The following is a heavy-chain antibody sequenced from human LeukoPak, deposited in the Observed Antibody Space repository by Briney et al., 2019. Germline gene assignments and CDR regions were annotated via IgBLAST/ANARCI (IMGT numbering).Heavy chain of an antibody. V-gene: IGHV3-9*01. D-gene: IGHD3-3*01. J-gene: IGHJ3*02. Sequence: GGSLRLSCAASGFTFDDYAMHWVRQAPGKGLEWVSGISWNSGSKGYADSVKGRFTISRDNAKNSLYLQMNSLRADDTALYYCAKEDEKEWSLHTFDIWGQGTMVTVSS. CDR3: AKEDEKEWSLHTFDI. CDR2: ISWNSGSK. CDR1: GFTFDDYA.